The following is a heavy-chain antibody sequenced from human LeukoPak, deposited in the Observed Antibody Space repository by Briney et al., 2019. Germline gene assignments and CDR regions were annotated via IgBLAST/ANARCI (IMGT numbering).Heavy chain of an antibody. CDR3: ARDRSAGVVVVAAMYY. J-gene: IGHJ4*02. V-gene: IGHV3-23*01. CDR1: GFTFSSYA. Sequence: GGSLRLSCAASGFTFSSYAMSWVRQAPGKGLEWVSAISGSGGSTYYADSVKGRFTISRDNSKNTLYLQMNSLRAEDTAVYYCARDRSAGVVVVAAMYYWSQGTLVTVSS. CDR2: ISGSGGST. D-gene: IGHD2-15*01.